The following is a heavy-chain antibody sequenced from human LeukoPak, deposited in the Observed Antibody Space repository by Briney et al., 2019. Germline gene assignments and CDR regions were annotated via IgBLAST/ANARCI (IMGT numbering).Heavy chain of an antibody. V-gene: IGHV4-31*03. Sequence: SETLSLTCTVSGDSISNGGYYWSWIRQHPGKGLGLEWIGYIYYSGSTYYNPSLKSRVTMSVDTSQNQFSLKLRSVTAADTAVYYCARGHPGSALDYWGQGTLVTVSS. CDR2: IYYSGST. D-gene: IGHD2-15*01. CDR1: GDSISNGGYY. J-gene: IGHJ4*02. CDR3: ARGHPGSALDY.